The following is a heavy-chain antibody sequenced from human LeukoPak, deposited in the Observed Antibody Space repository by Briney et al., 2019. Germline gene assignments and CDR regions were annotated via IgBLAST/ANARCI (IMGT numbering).Heavy chain of an antibody. CDR2: ISYDGYNK. CDR1: GFTFYSYG. CDR3: ARLEVGATTYLFDY. V-gene: IGHV3-30*03. J-gene: IGHJ4*02. Sequence: GGSLRLSCAASGFTFYSYGMHWVRQAPGTGLEWVAVISYDGYNKYYADSVKGRFTISRDNSKNTLYLQMNSLRAEDTAVFYCARLEVGATTYLFDYWGQGTLVTVSS. D-gene: IGHD1-26*01.